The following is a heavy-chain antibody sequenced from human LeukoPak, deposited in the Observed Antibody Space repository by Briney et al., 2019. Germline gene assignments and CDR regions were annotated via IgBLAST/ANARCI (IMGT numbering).Heavy chain of an antibody. CDR1: GFTFSSYS. Sequence: PGGSLRLSCAASGFTFSSYSMNWVRQAPGKGLEWVSSISSSGSYIYYADSVKGRFTISRNKADNSLYLQMNSLRAEDTAVYYCARGLGYCSSTSCYFDYWGQGTLVTVSS. J-gene: IGHJ4*02. V-gene: IGHV3-21*01. D-gene: IGHD2-2*01. CDR3: ARGLGYCSSTSCYFDY. CDR2: ISSSGSYI.